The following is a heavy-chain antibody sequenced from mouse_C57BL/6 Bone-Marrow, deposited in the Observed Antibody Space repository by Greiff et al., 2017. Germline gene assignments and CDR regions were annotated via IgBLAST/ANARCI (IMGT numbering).Heavy chain of an antibody. CDR1: GYTFTSYG. CDR3: ARSYSNYFWVAY. V-gene: IGHV1-81*01. CDR2: IYPRSGNT. J-gene: IGHJ3*01. Sequence: QVQLQQSGAELARPGASVKLSCKASGYTFTSYGISWVKQRTGQGLEWIGEIYPRSGNTYYNEKFKGKATLTADKSSSTAYMELRSLTSEDSAVYFCARSYSNYFWVAYWGQGTLVTVSA. D-gene: IGHD2-5*01.